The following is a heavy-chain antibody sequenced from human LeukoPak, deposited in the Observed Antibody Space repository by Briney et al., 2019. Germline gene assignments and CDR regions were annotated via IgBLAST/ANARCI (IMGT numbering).Heavy chain of an antibody. CDR1: GFTVSSNY. V-gene: IGHV3-66*01. Sequence: GGSLRLSCAASGFTVSSNYMSRVRQAPGKGLEWVSVIYSGGTTYYADSVKGRFTISRDNSKNTLYLQMNSLRAEDTAVYYCARDKGYDSSGYDFEYWGQGTLVTVSS. J-gene: IGHJ4*02. CDR3: ARDKGYDSSGYDFEY. D-gene: IGHD3-22*01. CDR2: IYSGGTT.